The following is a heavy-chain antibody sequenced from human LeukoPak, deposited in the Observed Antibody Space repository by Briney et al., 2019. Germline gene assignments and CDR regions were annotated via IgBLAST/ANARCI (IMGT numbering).Heavy chain of an antibody. D-gene: IGHD5-18*01. J-gene: IGHJ4*02. CDR3: AKGFSYEKEYYFDY. CDR1: GLTFDDYA. CDR2: ISWNSGSI. Sequence: GGSLRLSCAASGLTFDDYAMHWVRQAPGKGLEWVSGISWNSGSIGYADSVKGRFTISRDNAKNSLYLQMNSLRAEDTALYYCAKGFSYEKEYYFDYWGQGTLVTVSS. V-gene: IGHV3-9*01.